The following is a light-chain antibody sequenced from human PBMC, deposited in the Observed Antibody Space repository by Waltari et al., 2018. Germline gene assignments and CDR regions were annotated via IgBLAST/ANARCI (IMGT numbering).Light chain of an antibody. V-gene: IGLV2-14*03. J-gene: IGLJ2*01. CDR3: SSDTSSIYPVG. CDR2: DVS. Sequence: QSALTQPASVSGSPGQSITISCTGTSSDVGGYNYVSWYQHHPGKAPKLMIFDVSNRHAVVSNRVAGSKAGDTASLTISGLQAEDEADYDCSSDTSSIYPVGFGGGTKLTVL. CDR1: SSDVGGYNY.